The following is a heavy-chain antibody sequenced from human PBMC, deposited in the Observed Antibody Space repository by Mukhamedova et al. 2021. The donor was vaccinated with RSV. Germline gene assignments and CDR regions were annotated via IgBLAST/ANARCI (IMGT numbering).Heavy chain of an antibody. CDR2: IARTGNTI. Sequence: YMGWVRQAPGKGLEWVSYIARTGNTIYYADSVKGRFTISRDNAKHSLFLQMNSLRTEDTALYYCARLWRITADAFYILGQGTMVTVSS. CDR1: Y. D-gene: IGHD3-16*01. CDR3: ARLWRITADAFYI. J-gene: IGHJ3*02. V-gene: IGHV3-11*01.